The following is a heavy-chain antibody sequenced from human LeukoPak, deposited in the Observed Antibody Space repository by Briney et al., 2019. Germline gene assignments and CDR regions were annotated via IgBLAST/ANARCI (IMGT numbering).Heavy chain of an antibody. CDR3: ARDTYYYGSGTRFDY. D-gene: IGHD3-10*01. J-gene: IGHJ4*02. CDR2: IYTSGST. V-gene: IGHV4-4*07. Sequence: PSETLSLTCTVSGGSISSYYWSWIRQPAGKGLEWIGRIYTSGSTNYNPSLKSRVTMSVDTSKNQFSLKLSSVTAADTAVYYCARDTYYYGSGTRFDYWGQGTLVTVSS. CDR1: GGSISSYY.